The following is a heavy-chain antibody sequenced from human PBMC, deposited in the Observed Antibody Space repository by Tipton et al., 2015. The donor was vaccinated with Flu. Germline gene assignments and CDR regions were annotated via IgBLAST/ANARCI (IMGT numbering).Heavy chain of an antibody. Sequence: SLRLSCAASGFTFSSYAMHWVRQAPGKGLEWVAVISYDGSNKYYADSVKGRFTISRDNSKNTLYLQMNSLRAEDTAVYYCARVLLVYYDSSGYYDYWGQRTLVTVSS. V-gene: IGHV3-30-3*01. D-gene: IGHD3-22*01. CDR3: ARVLLVYYDSSGYYDY. CDR1: GFTFSSYA. J-gene: IGHJ4*02. CDR2: ISYDGSNK.